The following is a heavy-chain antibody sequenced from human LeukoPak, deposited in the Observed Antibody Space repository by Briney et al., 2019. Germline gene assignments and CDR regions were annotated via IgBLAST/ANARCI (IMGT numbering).Heavy chain of an antibody. CDR3: ARDRDYYDSSGYLLGGTRVYYFDY. J-gene: IGHJ4*02. CDR1: GGSFSGYY. D-gene: IGHD3-22*01. Sequence: PSETLSLTCAVYGGSFSGYYWSWIRQPPGKGLEWIGEINHSGSTNYNPSLKSRVTISVDTSKNQFSLKLSSVTAADTAVYYCARDRDYYDSSGYLLGGTRVYYFDYWGQGTLVTVSS. V-gene: IGHV4-34*01. CDR2: INHSGST.